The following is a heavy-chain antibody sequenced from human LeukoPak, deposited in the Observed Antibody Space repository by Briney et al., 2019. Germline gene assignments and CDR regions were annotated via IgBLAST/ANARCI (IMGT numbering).Heavy chain of an antibody. V-gene: IGHV3-30*18. Sequence: GGSLRLSCAASGFTFSSYGMHWVRQAPGKGLEWVAVISYDGSNKYYADSVKGRFTISRDNSKNTLYLQMNSLRAEDTAVYYCAKDLLGAYYYDSSGYYPEYYYYGMDVWGQGTTVTVSS. J-gene: IGHJ6*02. CDR1: GFTFSSYG. D-gene: IGHD3-22*01. CDR3: AKDLLGAYYYDSSGYYPEYYYYGMDV. CDR2: ISYDGSNK.